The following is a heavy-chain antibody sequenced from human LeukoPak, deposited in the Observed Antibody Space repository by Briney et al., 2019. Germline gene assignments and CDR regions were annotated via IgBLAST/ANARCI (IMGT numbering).Heavy chain of an antibody. J-gene: IGHJ3*02. D-gene: IGHD5-18*01. V-gene: IGHV4-59*08. CDR3: ARQPANTAGLDI. CDR1: GGSINTYY. Sequence: SETLSLTCTVSGGSINTYYWSWIRHPPGKGLEWIAYVRDNGESNYNPSLKSRVAISLETANNQISLRLDFVTAADTAIYYCARQPANTAGLDIWGVGTMVTVSS. CDR2: VRDNGES.